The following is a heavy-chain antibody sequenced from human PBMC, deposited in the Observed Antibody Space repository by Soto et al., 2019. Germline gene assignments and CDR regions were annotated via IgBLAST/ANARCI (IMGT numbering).Heavy chain of an antibody. J-gene: IGHJ4*02. CDR2: ISGSGGST. CDR3: LGTILTGYYEN. D-gene: IGHD3-9*01. V-gene: IGHV3-23*01. Sequence: AISGSGGSTYYADSVKGRFTISRDNSKNTLYLQMNSLRAEDTAVYYCLGTILTGYYENWGQGTLVTVSS.